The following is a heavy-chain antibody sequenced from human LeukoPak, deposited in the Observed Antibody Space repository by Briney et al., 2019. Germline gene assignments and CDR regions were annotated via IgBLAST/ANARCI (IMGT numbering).Heavy chain of an antibody. CDR3: ARYHVRAAGQVMDAFDI. CDR1: GGSISSYY. V-gene: IGHV4-4*07. Sequence: SETLSLTCTVSGGSISSYYWSWIRQPAGKGLEWIGRIYTSGSTNYNPSLKSRVTMSVDTSKNQFSLKPNSVTAADTAVYYCARYHVRAAGQVMDAFDIWGQGTMVTVSS. D-gene: IGHD6-13*01. J-gene: IGHJ3*02. CDR2: IYTSGST.